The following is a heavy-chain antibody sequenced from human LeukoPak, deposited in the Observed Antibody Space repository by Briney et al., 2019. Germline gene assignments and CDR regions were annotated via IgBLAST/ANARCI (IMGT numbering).Heavy chain of an antibody. D-gene: IGHD5-24*01. V-gene: IGHV3-21*01. CDR2: ISSSSSYI. Sequence: GGSLRLSCAASGFTFSSYSMNWVRQAPGKGLEWVSSISSSSSYIYYADSVKGRFTISRDNAKNSLYLQMNSLRAEDTAVYYCARLQLGGHDYWGQGTLDTVSS. J-gene: IGHJ4*02. CDR1: GFTFSSYS. CDR3: ARLQLGGHDY.